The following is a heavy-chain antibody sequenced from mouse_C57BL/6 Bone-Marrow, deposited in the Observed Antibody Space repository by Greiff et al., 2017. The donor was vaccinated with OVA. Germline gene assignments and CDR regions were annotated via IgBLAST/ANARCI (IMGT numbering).Heavy chain of an antibody. D-gene: IGHD1-1*01. V-gene: IGHV1-76*01. CDR2: IYPGSGNT. Sequence: VQLVESGAELVRPGASVKLSCKASGYTFTDYYINWVKQRPGQGLEWIARIYPGSGNTYYNEKFKGKATLTAEKSSSTAYMQLSSLTSEDSAVYFCARDGTVVADYAMDYWGQGTSVTVSS. J-gene: IGHJ4*01. CDR1: GYTFTDYY. CDR3: ARDGTVVADYAMDY.